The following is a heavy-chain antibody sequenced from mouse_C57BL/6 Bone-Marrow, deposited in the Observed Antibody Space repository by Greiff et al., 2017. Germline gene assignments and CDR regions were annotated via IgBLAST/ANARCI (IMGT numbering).Heavy chain of an antibody. Sequence: LVEPGASVKISCKASGYAFSSSWMNWVKQRPGKGLEWIGRIYPGDGDTNYNGKFKGKATLTADKSSSTAYMQLSSLTSEDSAVYFCARWRSYYFDYWGQGTTLTVSS. V-gene: IGHV1-82*01. CDR1: GYAFSSSW. CDR3: ARWRSYYFDY. J-gene: IGHJ2*01. CDR2: IYPGDGDT.